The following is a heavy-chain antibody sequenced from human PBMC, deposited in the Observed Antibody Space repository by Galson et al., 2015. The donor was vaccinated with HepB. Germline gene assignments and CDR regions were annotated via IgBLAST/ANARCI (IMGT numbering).Heavy chain of an antibody. J-gene: IGHJ4*02. CDR3: ARDPYQVEASHQFDY. Sequence: SLRLSCAASGFSFSTYSMVWVRQAPGKGLAWVSRITGGGKGTSYADSVKGRFTISRDNAKNTLYLQMNSLGAEDTGVYYCARDPYQVEASHQFDYWGQGTLVTVSS. V-gene: IGHV3-74*01. D-gene: IGHD2-15*01. CDR2: ITGGGKGT. CDR1: GFSFSTYS.